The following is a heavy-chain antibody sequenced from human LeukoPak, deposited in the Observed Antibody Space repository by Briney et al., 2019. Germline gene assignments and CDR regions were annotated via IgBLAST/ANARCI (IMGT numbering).Heavy chain of an antibody. D-gene: IGHD3-22*01. CDR1: GGSISSGGYY. J-gene: IGHJ4*02. V-gene: IGHV4-31*03. CDR3: ARDSVEFYYDSSGYFDY. Sequence: SETLSLTCTVSGGSISSGGYYWSWIRQHPGKGLEWIGYIYYSGSTYYNPSLKSRVTISVDTSKNQFSLKLGSVTAADTAVYYCARDSVEFYYDSSGYFDYWGQGTLVTVSS. CDR2: IYYSGST.